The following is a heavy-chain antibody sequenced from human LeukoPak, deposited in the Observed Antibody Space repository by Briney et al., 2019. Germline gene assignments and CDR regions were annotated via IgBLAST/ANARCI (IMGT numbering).Heavy chain of an antibody. D-gene: IGHD3-10*01. Sequence: SVKVSCKASGGTFSSYAINWVRQAPGQGLEWMGGIIPIFDTTNYAQNFQGRVTITADKSTNTAYMELSSLRSEDTAVYYCARAIRGSKVASRYYFYYMDIWGKGTTVTVSS. V-gene: IGHV1-69*06. CDR3: ARAIRGSKVASRYYFYYMDI. J-gene: IGHJ6*03. CDR1: GGTFSSYA. CDR2: IIPIFDTT.